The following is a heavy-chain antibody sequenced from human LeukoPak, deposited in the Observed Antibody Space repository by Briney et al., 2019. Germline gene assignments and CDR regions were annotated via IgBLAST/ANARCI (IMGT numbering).Heavy chain of an antibody. CDR3: ARQAYYDFWSGHYSRGVEDAFDI. CDR1: GYSISSGYY. J-gene: IGHJ3*02. V-gene: IGHV4-38-2*01. D-gene: IGHD3-3*01. CDR2: ISHSGTT. Sequence: SETLSLTCAVSGYSISSGYYRGWIRQPPGKGLEWIITISHSGTTYYNPSLKGRVTISVDTSKNQFSLKLRSVTTADTAVYYCARQAYYDFWSGHYSRGVEDAFDIWGQGTMVSVSS.